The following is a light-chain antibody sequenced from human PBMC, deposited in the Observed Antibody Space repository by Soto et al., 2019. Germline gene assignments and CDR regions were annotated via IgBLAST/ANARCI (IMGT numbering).Light chain of an antibody. CDR3: QQRSDWPPT. J-gene: IGKJ5*01. CDR1: QSVSRY. Sequence: EIVLTQSPATLSLSPGERATLSCRASQSVSRYLAWYQQKPGQAPRLLIYEASNRATGIPARFSGSGSGTDFTLTISSLEPEDFAVYYCQQRSDWPPTFGQGTRLEI. CDR2: EAS. V-gene: IGKV3-11*01.